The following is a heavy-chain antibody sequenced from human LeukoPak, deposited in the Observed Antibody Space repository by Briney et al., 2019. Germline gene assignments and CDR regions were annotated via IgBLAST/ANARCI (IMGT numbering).Heavy chain of an antibody. Sequence: ASVKVSCKASGYTFTGYYMHWVRQAPGQGLEWMGRINPNSGGTNYAQKFQGRVTMTRDTSISTAYMELSRLRSDDAAVYYCARDNLGYCSSTSCYQHWGQGTLVTVPS. J-gene: IGHJ1*01. D-gene: IGHD2-2*01. V-gene: IGHV1-2*06. CDR3: ARDNLGYCSSTSCYQH. CDR1: GYTFTGYY. CDR2: INPNSGGT.